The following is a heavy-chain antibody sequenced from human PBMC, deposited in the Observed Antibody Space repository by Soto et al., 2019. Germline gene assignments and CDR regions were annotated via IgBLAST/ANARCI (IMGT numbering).Heavy chain of an antibody. CDR1: GFTVSSNY. CDR3: AATRDGPYGSFDY. V-gene: IGHV3-53*01. Sequence: PGGFLRLSCSASGFTVSSNYMSWVRQAPGKGLEWVSIIYSGGSTYYADSVKGRFTISRDNSKNTLYLQMNSLRAEDTAVYYCAATRDGPYGSFDYWGQGTLVTVSS. J-gene: IGHJ4*02. CDR2: IYSGGST. D-gene: IGHD1-26*01.